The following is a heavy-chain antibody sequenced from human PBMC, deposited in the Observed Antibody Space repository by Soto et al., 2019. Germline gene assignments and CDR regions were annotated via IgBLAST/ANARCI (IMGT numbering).Heavy chain of an antibody. CDR1: GFTFTSSA. V-gene: IGHV1-58*01. CDR2: IVVGSGNT. Sequence: ASVKVSCKASGFTFTSSAVQWVRQARGQRLEWIGWIVVGSGNTNYAQKFQERVTITRDMSTSTAYMELSSLRSEDTAVYYCAADRYYYDSSGSGAFDIWGQGAMVTVSS. D-gene: IGHD3-22*01. J-gene: IGHJ3*02. CDR3: AADRYYYDSSGSGAFDI.